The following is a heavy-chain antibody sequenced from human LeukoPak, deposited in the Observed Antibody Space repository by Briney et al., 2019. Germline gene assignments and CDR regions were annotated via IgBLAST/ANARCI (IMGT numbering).Heavy chain of an antibody. V-gene: IGHV3-48*03. Sequence: GGPLRLSCAASGFTFSSYEMNWVRQAPAKGLEWVSYISISGSTIYYADSVNGRFTISRDNSKNTLYLQMNSLRAEDTAVYYCATTASRGPQSAEYYQYWGQGTLVTVSS. CDR3: ATTASRGPQSAEYYQY. CDR2: ISISGSTI. J-gene: IGHJ1*01. CDR1: GFTFSSYE.